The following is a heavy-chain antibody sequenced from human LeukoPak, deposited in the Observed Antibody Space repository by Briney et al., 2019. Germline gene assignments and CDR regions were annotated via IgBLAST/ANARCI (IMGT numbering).Heavy chain of an antibody. V-gene: IGHV4-59*01. CDR1: GGSISSYY. Sequence: PSETLSLTCTVSGGSISSYYWSWIRQPPGKGLEWIGYIYYSGSTNYNPSLKSRVTISVDTSKNQFSLKLSSVTAADTAVYYCAMWYSSSWYYFDYWGQGTLVTVSS. J-gene: IGHJ4*02. D-gene: IGHD6-13*01. CDR2: IYYSGST. CDR3: AMWYSSSWYYFDY.